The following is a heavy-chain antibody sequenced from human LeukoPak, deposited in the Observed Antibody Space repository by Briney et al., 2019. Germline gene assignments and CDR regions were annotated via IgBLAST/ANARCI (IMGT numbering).Heavy chain of an antibody. CDR1: GFTFDND. J-gene: IGHJ4*02. CDR3: VRQPDSARYGFDY. CDR2: IGSAGYT. Sequence: GGSLRLSCEVSGFTFDNDMHWVRQTTGKGLEWVSAIGSAGYTYYADSVRGRFTITRDNAKQSLYLQMNSLRVEDTAVYHCVRQPDSARYGFDYWGRGTQVTVSS. D-gene: IGHD1-14*01. V-gene: IGHV3-13*01.